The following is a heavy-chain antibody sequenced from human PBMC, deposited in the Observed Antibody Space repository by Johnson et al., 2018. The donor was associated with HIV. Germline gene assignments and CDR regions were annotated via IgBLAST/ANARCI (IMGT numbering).Heavy chain of an antibody. CDR1: GFTFSDCY. CDR2: ISSSGSTM. V-gene: IGHV3-11*01. CDR3: ARDGLEVDAFDI. Sequence: QVQLVESGGGLVKPGGSLRLSCAASGFTFSDCYMTWIRQAPGKGLEWVSYISSSGSTMYYADSVKGRFTISRDNSKNSLYLQMNSLRAEDTALYYCARDGLEVDAFDIWGQGTMVTVSS. J-gene: IGHJ3*02. D-gene: IGHD3-3*01.